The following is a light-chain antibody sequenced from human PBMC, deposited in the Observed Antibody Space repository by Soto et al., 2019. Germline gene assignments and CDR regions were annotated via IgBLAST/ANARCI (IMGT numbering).Light chain of an antibody. Sequence: QSVLTQPPSVSAAPGQKVTISCSGSRSNIGNNYVSWYQQLPGTAPKLLIYDNNKRPSGIPDRFSGSKSGTSATLGITGLQTGDEADYYCGTWDFSLSVWVFGGGTKLTVL. CDR3: GTWDFSLSVWV. J-gene: IGLJ3*02. V-gene: IGLV1-51*01. CDR1: RSNIGNNY. CDR2: DNN.